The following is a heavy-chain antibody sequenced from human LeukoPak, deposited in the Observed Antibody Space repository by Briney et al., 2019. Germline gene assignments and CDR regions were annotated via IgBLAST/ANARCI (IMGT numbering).Heavy chain of an antibody. V-gene: IGHV4-39*01. CDR2: IYYSGST. D-gene: IGHD2-2*01. CDR3: ARRPKVPAAIFYYFDY. CDR1: GFTISNAW. J-gene: IGHJ4*02. Sequence: GSLRLSCAASGFTISNAWMSWVRQAPGKGLEWVGSIYYSGSTYYNPSLKSRVTISVDTSKNQFSLKLSSVTAADTAVYYCARRPKVPAAIFYYFDYWGQGTLVTVSS.